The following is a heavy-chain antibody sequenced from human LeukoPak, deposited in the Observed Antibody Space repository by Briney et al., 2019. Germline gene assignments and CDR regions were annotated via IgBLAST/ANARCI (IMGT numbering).Heavy chain of an antibody. CDR3: ARTKITFGGVIVIPWAFDI. CDR2: IRYDGSNK. J-gene: IGHJ3*02. V-gene: IGHV3-30*02. CDR1: GFTFSSYG. D-gene: IGHD3-16*02. Sequence: GGSLRLSCAASGFTFSSYGMHWVRQAPGKGLEWVAFIRYDGSNKYYADSVKGRFTISRDNSKNTLYLQMNSLRAEDTAVYYCARTKITFGGVIVIPWAFDIWGQGTMVTVSS.